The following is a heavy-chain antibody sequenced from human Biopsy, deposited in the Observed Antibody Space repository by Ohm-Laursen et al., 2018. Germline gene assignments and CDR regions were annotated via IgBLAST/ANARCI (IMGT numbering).Heavy chain of an antibody. J-gene: IGHJ5*02. Sequence: SDTLSLTCTVSGGALSSYSWSWIPQPAGKGREWIGQIYTSGITNYNPSLKSRVTMSVDTSKNKFSLRVSSVAAADTAVYYGARDRDRRGWFDPWGQGTLVTVSS. D-gene: IGHD1-14*01. V-gene: IGHV4-4*07. CDR2: IYTSGIT. CDR3: ARDRDRRGWFDP. CDR1: GGALSSYS.